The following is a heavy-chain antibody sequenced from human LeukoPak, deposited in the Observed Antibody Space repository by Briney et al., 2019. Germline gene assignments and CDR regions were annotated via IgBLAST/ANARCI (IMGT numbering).Heavy chain of an antibody. CDR1: GFTFSSYS. V-gene: IGHV3-21*01. D-gene: IGHD3-10*01. Sequence: GGSLRLPCAASGFTFSSYSMNWVRQAPGKGLEWVSSISSSSSYIYYADSVKGRFTISRDNAKNSLYLQMNSLRAEDTAVYYCARPLDYYGSGSDPLDYWGQGTLVTVSS. J-gene: IGHJ4*02. CDR3: ARPLDYYGSGSDPLDY. CDR2: ISSSSSYI.